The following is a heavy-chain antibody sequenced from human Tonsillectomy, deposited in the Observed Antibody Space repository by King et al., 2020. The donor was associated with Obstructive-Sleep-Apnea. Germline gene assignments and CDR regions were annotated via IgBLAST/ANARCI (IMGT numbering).Heavy chain of an antibody. Sequence: QLQLQESGPGLVKPSETLYLTCTVSGGSINSYYWSWIRQTPGKGLEWIGYISYSGSTNYNPSLKSRVTISVDTSKNQFSLKLSSVTAADTAVYYCARDRVGRDGYNRFDYWGQGTLVTVSS. J-gene: IGHJ4*02. CDR3: ARDRVGRDGYNRFDY. CDR1: GGSINSYY. CDR2: ISYSGST. V-gene: IGHV4-59*01. D-gene: IGHD5-24*01.